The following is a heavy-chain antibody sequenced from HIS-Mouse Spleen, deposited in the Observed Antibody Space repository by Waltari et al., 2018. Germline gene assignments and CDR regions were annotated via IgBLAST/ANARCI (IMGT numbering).Heavy chain of an antibody. CDR3: ARSNWYFDY. Sequence: EVQLLESGGGLVQPGGSLRLSCEASGFTVSSTYMRWGRRAPGKGLEWVSVIYSGGSTYYADSVKGRFTISRDNSKNTLYLQLNSLRAEDTAVYYCARSNWYFDYWGQGTLVTVSS. CDR2: IYSGGST. J-gene: IGHJ4*02. D-gene: IGHD7-27*01. V-gene: IGHV3-66*01. CDR1: GFTVSSTY.